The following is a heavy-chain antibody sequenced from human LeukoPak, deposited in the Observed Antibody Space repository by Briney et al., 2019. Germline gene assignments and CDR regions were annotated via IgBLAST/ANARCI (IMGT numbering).Heavy chain of an antibody. D-gene: IGHD7-27*01. V-gene: IGHV4-39*07. Sequence: SETLSLTCTVSGGSISSSSYYWGWIRQPPGKGLEWIGSIYYSGSTYYNPSLKSRVTISVDTSKNQFSLKLSSVTAADTAVYYCARDGTNWGFVYYFDYWGQGTLVTVSS. CDR1: GGSISSSSYY. CDR3: ARDGTNWGFVYYFDY. CDR2: IYYSGST. J-gene: IGHJ4*02.